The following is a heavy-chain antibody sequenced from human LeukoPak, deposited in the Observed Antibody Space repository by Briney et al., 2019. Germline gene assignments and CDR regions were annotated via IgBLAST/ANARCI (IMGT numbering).Heavy chain of an antibody. CDR2: ISSNGGST. Sequence: PGGSLRLSCAASGFTFSSYAIHWVRQAPGKGLEYVSAISSNGGSTYYANSVKGRFTISRDNSKNTLYLQMGSLRAEDMAVYYCARGPFDRGFLEWLLGTFDYWGQGTLVTVSS. CDR3: ARGPFDRGFLEWLLGTFDY. J-gene: IGHJ4*02. V-gene: IGHV3-64*01. CDR1: GFTFSSYA. D-gene: IGHD3-3*01.